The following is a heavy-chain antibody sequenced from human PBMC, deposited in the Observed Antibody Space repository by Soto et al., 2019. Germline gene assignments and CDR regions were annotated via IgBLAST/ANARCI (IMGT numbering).Heavy chain of an antibody. J-gene: IGHJ6*02. V-gene: IGHV4-4*02. CDR1: GGSISSSNW. CDR2: IYHSGST. CDR3: AREIRGYCSSTSCYSNYYYGMDV. Sequence: PSETLSLTCAVSGGSISSSNWWSWVRQPPGKGLEWIGEIYHSGSTNYNPSLKSRVTISVDKSKNQFSLKLSSVTAADTAVYYCAREIRGYCSSTSCYSNYYYGMDVWGQGTTVTVSS. D-gene: IGHD2-2*01.